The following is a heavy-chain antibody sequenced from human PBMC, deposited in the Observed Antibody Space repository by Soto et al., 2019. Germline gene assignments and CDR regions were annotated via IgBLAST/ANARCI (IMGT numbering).Heavy chain of an antibody. CDR1: GGTFSSYA. V-gene: IGHV1-69*12. D-gene: IGHD6-13*01. Sequence: QVQLVQSGAEVKKPGSSVKVSCKASGGTFSSYAISWVRQAPGQGLEWVGGIIPIFGTANYAQKFQGRVTITADESTSTAYMELSSLRSEDTAVYYCARGSSSWTHEVYYYGMDVWGQGTTVTVSS. CDR3: ARGSSSWTHEVYYYGMDV. J-gene: IGHJ6*02. CDR2: IIPIFGTA.